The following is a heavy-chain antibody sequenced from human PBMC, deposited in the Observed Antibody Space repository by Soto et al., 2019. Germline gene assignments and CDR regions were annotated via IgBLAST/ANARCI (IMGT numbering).Heavy chain of an antibody. Sequence: ASVKVSCKASGYTFTSYGISWVRQAPGQGLEWMGWISAYNGNTNYAQKLQGRVTMTTDTSTGTAYMELRSLRSDDTAVYYCARGRGYCSGGSCYTKYYYYGMDVWGQGTTVTVSS. V-gene: IGHV1-18*04. D-gene: IGHD2-15*01. CDR1: GYTFTSYG. J-gene: IGHJ6*02. CDR3: ARGRGYCSGGSCYTKYYYYGMDV. CDR2: ISAYNGNT.